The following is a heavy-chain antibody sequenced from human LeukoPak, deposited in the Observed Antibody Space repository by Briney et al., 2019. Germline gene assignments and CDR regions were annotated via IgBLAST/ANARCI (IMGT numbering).Heavy chain of an antibody. D-gene: IGHD4-23*01. CDR3: ARSLRWYPVYFDY. V-gene: IGHV4-34*01. Sequence: PSETLSLTCAVYGGSFSGNYWSWIRQPPGKGLEWIGETNHSGSTNYNPSLKSRVTISVDTSKNQFSLKLSSVTAADTAVYYCARSLRWYPVYFDYWGQGTLVTVSS. CDR1: GGSFSGNY. J-gene: IGHJ4*02. CDR2: TNHSGST.